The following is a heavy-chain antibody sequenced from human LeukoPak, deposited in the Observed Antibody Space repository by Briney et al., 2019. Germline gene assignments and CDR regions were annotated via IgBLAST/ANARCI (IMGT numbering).Heavy chain of an antibody. J-gene: IGHJ4*02. V-gene: IGHV3-21*01. CDR2: ISSSSSYI. CDR3: APDVSSGYYYVD. Sequence: GGSLRLSCAASGFTFSSYSMNWVRQALGKGLEWVSSISSSSSYIYYADSVKGRFTISRDNAKNSLYLQMNSLRAEDTAVYYCAPDVSSGYYYVDWGQGTLVTVSS. CDR1: GFTFSSYS. D-gene: IGHD3-22*01.